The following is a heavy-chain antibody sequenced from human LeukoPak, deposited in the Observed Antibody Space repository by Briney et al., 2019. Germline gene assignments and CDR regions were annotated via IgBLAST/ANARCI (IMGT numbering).Heavy chain of an antibody. J-gene: IGHJ5*02. CDR3: ASLHDYGDYLNWFDP. CDR2: INHSGST. D-gene: IGHD4-17*01. CDR1: GGSFSGYC. V-gene: IGHV4-34*01. Sequence: PSETLSLTCTVSGGSFSGYCWSWIRQPPGKGLEWIGEINHSGSTNYNPSLKSRVTISVDTSKNQFSLKLSSVTAADTAVYYCASLHDYGDYLNWFDPWGQGTLVTVSS.